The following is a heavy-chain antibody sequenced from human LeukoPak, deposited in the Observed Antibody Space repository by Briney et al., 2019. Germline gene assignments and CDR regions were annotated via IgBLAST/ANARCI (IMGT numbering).Heavy chain of an antibody. CDR3: ARGQFRLHSYDGSTFDY. V-gene: IGHV3-73*01. D-gene: IGHD3-22*01. J-gene: IGHJ4*02. Sequence: GGSLRLSCAASGFTFSSYEMNWVRQAPGKGLEWVGRIRSTANGYATAYAASVKGRFTISRDDSKNTAYLQTNSLRAEDTAVYYCARGQFRLHSYDGSTFDYWGQGTLVTVSS. CDR2: IRSTANGYAT. CDR1: GFTFSSYE.